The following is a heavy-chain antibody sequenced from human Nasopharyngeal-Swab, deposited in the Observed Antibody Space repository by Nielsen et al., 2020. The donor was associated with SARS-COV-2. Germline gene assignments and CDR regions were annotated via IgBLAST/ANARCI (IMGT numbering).Heavy chain of an antibody. D-gene: IGHD3-10*01. CDR2: INSDGSNT. CDR3: ARALGYYGYYFDY. J-gene: IGHJ4*02. V-gene: IGHV3-74*01. Sequence: WIRQPPGKGLVWVSRINSDGSNTDYANSVKGRFTISRDNAKNTLYLQMNSLRAEDTAVYYCARALGYYGYYFDYWGQGSLVTVSS.